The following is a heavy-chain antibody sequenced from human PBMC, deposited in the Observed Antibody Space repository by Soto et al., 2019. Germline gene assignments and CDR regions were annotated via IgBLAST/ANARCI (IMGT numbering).Heavy chain of an antibody. CDR2: MLYSGLT. J-gene: IGHJ6*02. D-gene: IGHD2-15*01. CDR3: APLSVSLSGPYGIHV. V-gene: IGHV4-39*01. CDR1: GYSVSSSDYY. Sequence: SETLSLTCSVSGYSVSSSDYYWAWIRQPPGKGLEWIGSMLYSGLTYYNPSLKSRVTLSVNTSKNQFSVRLNSVTASDTAVYYCAPLSVSLSGPYGIHVWGQGTTVTVSS.